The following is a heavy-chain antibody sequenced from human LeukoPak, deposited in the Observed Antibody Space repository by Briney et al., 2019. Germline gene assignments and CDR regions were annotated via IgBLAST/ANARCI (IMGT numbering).Heavy chain of an antibody. V-gene: IGHV4-4*02. J-gene: IGHJ4*02. Sequence: SGTLSLTCAVSGGSISSSAWWSWVRQPPGKGLEWIGEVYHSGSTNYNSFLKSRVTISVDKSKNQFSLKLTSATAADTAVYYCARDLGSSWFEPLDYWGQGILVIVTS. CDR1: GGSISSSAW. CDR3: ARDLGSSWFEPLDY. D-gene: IGHD6-13*01. CDR2: VYHSGST.